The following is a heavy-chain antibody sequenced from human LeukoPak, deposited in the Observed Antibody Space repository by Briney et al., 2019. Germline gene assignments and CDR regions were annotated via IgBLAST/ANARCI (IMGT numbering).Heavy chain of an antibody. D-gene: IGHD3-10*01. Sequence: PSETLSLTCTVSGGSISSYYWSWIRQPSGKGLECIGYIYYSGSTNYNPSLKSRVTISVDTSKNQFSLKLSSVTAADTAVYYCARGRITMVRGAHPWGQGTLVTVSS. V-gene: IGHV4-59*01. CDR1: GGSISSYY. J-gene: IGHJ5*02. CDR2: IYYSGST. CDR3: ARGRITMVRGAHP.